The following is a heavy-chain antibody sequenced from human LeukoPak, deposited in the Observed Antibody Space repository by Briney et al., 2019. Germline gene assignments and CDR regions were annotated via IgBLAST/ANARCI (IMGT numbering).Heavy chain of an antibody. CDR1: GFTFTSYG. CDR3: AKGLRNFDS. Sequence: GGSLRLSRAASGFTFTSYGMTWVRQAPGKGLEWVSAIGMNGVATYYADSVKGRFTISRDNSQNTLYLQMSSLRAEDTALYYCAKGLRNFDSWGQGTLVTVSS. D-gene: IGHD3-16*01. J-gene: IGHJ4*02. CDR2: IGMNGVAT. V-gene: IGHV3-23*01.